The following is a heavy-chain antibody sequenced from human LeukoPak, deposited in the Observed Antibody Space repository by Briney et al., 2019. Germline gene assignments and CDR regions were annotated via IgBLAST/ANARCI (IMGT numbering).Heavy chain of an antibody. D-gene: IGHD2-15*01. CDR3: AKGVVVVPAKYYFDY. Sequence: GGSLRLSCAASGFTFSGSPMHWVRQAPGKGLEWVSFIYSGGNTHYSDSVKGRFTISRDNSKNTLYLQMNSLRAEDTAVYYCAKGVVVVPAKYYFDYWGQGTLVTVSS. CDR2: IYSGGNT. CDR1: GFTFSGSP. V-gene: IGHV3-53*01. J-gene: IGHJ4*02.